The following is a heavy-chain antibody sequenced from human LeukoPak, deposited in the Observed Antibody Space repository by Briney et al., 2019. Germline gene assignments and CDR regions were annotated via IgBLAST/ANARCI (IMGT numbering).Heavy chain of an antibody. CDR2: ISYDGRNK. CDR1: GFTFSSFG. Sequence: PGGSLRLSCAASGFTFSSFGMHWVRQAPGKGLEWVAVISYDGRNKYYADSVKDRFTISRDNSKNTLYLQMSTLRTEDAALYYCAKDSSRYFDWFPFTDFGLDYWGQGTLVTVSS. J-gene: IGHJ4*02. V-gene: IGHV3-30*18. D-gene: IGHD3-9*01. CDR3: AKDSSRYFDWFPFTDFGLDY.